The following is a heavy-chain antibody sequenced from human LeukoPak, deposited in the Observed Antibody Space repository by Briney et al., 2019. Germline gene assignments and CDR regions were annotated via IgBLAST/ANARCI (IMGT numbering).Heavy chain of an antibody. Sequence: QPGRSLRLSCAASGFTFSSYGMHWVRQAPGKGLEWVAVISYDGSKKYYGDSVKGRFTMSRDNSKNTLYLQMNSLRAEDTAVYYCAKEKYRGYSYGSGDYWGQGTLVTVSS. J-gene: IGHJ4*02. CDR1: GFTFSSYG. V-gene: IGHV3-30*18. D-gene: IGHD5-18*01. CDR2: ISYDGSKK. CDR3: AKEKYRGYSYGSGDY.